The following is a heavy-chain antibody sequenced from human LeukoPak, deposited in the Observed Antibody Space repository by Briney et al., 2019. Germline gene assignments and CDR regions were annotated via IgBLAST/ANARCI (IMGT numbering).Heavy chain of an antibody. CDR3: AKDRFSYGSGSYYRGPLFDY. Sequence: SETLSLTCAVYGGSFSGYYWSWIRQPPGKGLEWIGEINHSGSTNYNPSLKSRVTISVDTSKNQFSLKLSSVTAADTAVYYCAKDRFSYGSGSYYRGPLFDYWGQGTLVTVSS. V-gene: IGHV4-34*01. CDR2: INHSGST. CDR1: GGSFSGYY. J-gene: IGHJ4*02. D-gene: IGHD3-10*01.